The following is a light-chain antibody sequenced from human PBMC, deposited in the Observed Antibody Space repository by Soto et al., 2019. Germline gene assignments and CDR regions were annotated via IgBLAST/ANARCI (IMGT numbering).Light chain of an antibody. CDR2: GTT. CDR1: QSISSS. Sequence: EIVMTQAPATLSVYPGERATLSCRASQSISSSLAWYQQRPGQAPRLLIYGTTTRAAGVPSRFSGSGSGAEFTLTISSLQSEDFAFYYCQQYNNWPKTFGQGTKGISN. V-gene: IGKV3-15*01. CDR3: QQYNNWPKT. J-gene: IGKJ1*01.